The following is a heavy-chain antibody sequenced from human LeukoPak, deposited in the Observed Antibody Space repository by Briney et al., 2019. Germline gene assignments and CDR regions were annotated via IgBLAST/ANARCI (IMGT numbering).Heavy chain of an antibody. J-gene: IGHJ4*02. CDR1: GGSISSGDYY. CDR3: ARIREDSSSFHDY. CDR2: IYYSGST. Sequence: PSQTLSLTCTVSGGSISSGDYYWSWIRQPPGKGLGWIGYIYYSGSTYYNPSLKSRVTISVDTSKNQFSLKLSSVTAADTAVYYCARIREDSSSFHDYWGQGTLVTVSS. V-gene: IGHV4-30-4*08. D-gene: IGHD6-13*01.